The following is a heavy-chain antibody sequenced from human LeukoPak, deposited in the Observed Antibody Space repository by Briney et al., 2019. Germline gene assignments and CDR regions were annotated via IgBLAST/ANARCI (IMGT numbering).Heavy chain of an antibody. Sequence: GASVKVSCKASGGTFSSYAISWVRQAPGQELEWMGGIIPIFGTANYAQKFQGRVRITADKSTSTAYMELSSLRSEDTAVYYCARDKKDSSSWFVGGYYYYYMDVWGKGTTVTVSS. J-gene: IGHJ6*03. CDR1: GGTFSSYA. D-gene: IGHD6-13*01. CDR3: ARDKKDSSSWFVGGYYYYYMDV. V-gene: IGHV1-69*06. CDR2: IIPIFGTA.